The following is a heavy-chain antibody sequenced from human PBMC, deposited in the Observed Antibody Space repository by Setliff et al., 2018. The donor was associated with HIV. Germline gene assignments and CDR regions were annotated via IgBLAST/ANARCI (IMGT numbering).Heavy chain of an antibody. D-gene: IGHD2-21*01. J-gene: IGHJ4*02. V-gene: IGHV4-34*01. CDR1: GGSFSGYY. Sequence: PSETLSLTCAVYGGSFSGYYWSWIRQPPGKGLEWIGEINHSGSTNYNPSLKSRVTISVDTSKNQFSLKLSSVTAADTAVYYCARAGVNFDYWGQGTPVTVSS. CDR3: ARAGVNFDY. CDR2: INHSGST.